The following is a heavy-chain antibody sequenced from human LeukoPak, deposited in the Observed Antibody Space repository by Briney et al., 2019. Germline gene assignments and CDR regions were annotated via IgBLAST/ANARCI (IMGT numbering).Heavy chain of an antibody. V-gene: IGHV3-23*01. CDR1: GFTFSSYA. CDR2: ISGSGGST. D-gene: IGHD3-10*01. J-gene: IGHJ4*02. CDR3: AKATMVRGVIRYFDY. Sequence: GGSLRLSCAASGFTFSSYAMNWVRQAPGKGLEWVSAISGSGGSTYYADSVKGRFTISRDNSKNTLYLQMNSLRAEDTAVYYCAKATMVRGVIRYFDYWGQGTLVTVSS.